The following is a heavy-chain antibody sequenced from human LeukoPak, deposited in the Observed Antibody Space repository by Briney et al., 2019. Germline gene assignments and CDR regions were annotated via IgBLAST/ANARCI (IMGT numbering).Heavy chain of an antibody. CDR2: INHSGST. Sequence: PSQTLSLTCTVSGGSISSGDYYWSWIRQPPGKGLEWIGEINHSGSTNYNPSLKSRVTISVDTSKNQFSLKLSSVTAADTAVYYCARYPLMATTLSGAFDIWGQGTMVTVSS. CDR3: ARYPLMATTLSGAFDI. CDR1: GGSISSGDYY. D-gene: IGHD5-24*01. J-gene: IGHJ3*02. V-gene: IGHV4-30-4*01.